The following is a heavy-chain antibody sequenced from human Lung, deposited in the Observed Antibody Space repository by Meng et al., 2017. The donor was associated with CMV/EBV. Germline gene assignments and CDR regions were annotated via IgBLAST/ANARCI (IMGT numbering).Heavy chain of an antibody. Sequence: SXTXSLXCTVPGGSISSYHWSWIRQPPGKGLEWIGYIYYSGSTNYNPSLKSRVTISVDTSKNQFSLKLSSVTAADTAVYYCARTPGGTIFGVVDFDYWGQGTXVTVDS. CDR1: GGSISSYH. CDR2: IYYSGST. CDR3: ARTPGGTIFGVVDFDY. V-gene: IGHV4-59*01. D-gene: IGHD3-3*01. J-gene: IGHJ4*02.